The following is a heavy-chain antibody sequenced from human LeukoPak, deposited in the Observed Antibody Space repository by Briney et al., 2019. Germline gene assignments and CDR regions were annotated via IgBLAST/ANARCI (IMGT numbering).Heavy chain of an antibody. D-gene: IGHD2-15*01. J-gene: IGHJ4*02. CDR1: GFTVSSNY. CDR2: ISGSGGST. CDR3: AKVRKDIVVVVAAWVDY. V-gene: IGHV3-23*01. Sequence: PGGSLRLSCAASGFTVSSNYMSWVRQAPGKGLEWVSAISGSGGSTYYADSVKGRFTISRDNSKNTLYLQMNSLRAEDTAVYYCAKVRKDIVVVVAAWVDYWGQGTLVTVSS.